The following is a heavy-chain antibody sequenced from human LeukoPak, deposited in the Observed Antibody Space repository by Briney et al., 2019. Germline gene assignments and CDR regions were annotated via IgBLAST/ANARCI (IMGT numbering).Heavy chain of an antibody. D-gene: IGHD3-10*01. CDR1: GYTVSSNY. J-gene: IGHJ4*02. CDR3: ARGTVTMVDY. Sequence: GGSLRLSCAASGYTVSSNYMSWVRQAPGRGLEWVSVIYSGGSTYYADSVKGRFTISRDNSKNTLFLQMNSLRAGDTAVYYCARGTVTMVDYWGQGTLVTVSS. CDR2: IYSGGST. V-gene: IGHV3-66*01.